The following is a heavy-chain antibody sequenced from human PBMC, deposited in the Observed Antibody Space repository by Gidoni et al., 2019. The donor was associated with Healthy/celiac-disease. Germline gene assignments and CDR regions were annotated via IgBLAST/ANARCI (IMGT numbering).Heavy chain of an antibody. CDR2: INHSGST. Sequence: QVQLQQWGAGLLKPSETLSLTCAVYGGSFRGYYWSWIRQPPGKGLEWIGEINHSGSTNYNPSLKSRVTISVDTSKNQFSLKLSSVTAADTAVYYCARDHYYDSSGTRVDYWGQGTLVTVSS. CDR3: ARDHYYDSSGTRVDY. CDR1: GGSFRGYY. D-gene: IGHD3-22*01. J-gene: IGHJ4*02. V-gene: IGHV4-34*01.